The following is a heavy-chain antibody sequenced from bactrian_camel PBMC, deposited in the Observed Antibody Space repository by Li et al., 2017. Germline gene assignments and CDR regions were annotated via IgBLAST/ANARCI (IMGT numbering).Heavy chain of an antibody. CDR3: VLNTSPTEFGY. CDR1: GFTFDKWY. CDR2: IYSVGSNA. J-gene: IGHJ6*01. V-gene: IGHV3-2*01. Sequence: HVQLVESGGGSVHSGGSLRLSCATSGFTFDKWYINWVRLTPGKGLEWVSSIYSVGSNAYYADSVAGRFTISRDNAKNTVYLQMNSLKSEDTALYYCVLNTSPTEFGYWGEGTQVTVS.